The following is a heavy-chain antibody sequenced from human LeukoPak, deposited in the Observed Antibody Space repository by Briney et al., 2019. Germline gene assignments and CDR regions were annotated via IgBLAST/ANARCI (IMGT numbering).Heavy chain of an antibody. V-gene: IGHV1-18*04. Sequence: GASVKVSCKASGYTFTSYGISWVRQAPGQGLEWMGWISAYNGNTNYAQKLQGRVTMTTDTSTSTAYVELRSLRSDDTAVYYCARDGFTITMVRGVIINWFDPWGQGTPVTVSS. CDR3: ARDGFTITMVRGVIINWFDP. CDR2: ISAYNGNT. J-gene: IGHJ5*02. CDR1: GYTFTSYG. D-gene: IGHD3-10*01.